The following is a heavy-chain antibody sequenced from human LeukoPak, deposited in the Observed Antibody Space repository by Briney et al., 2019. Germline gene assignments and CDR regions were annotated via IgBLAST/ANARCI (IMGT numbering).Heavy chain of an antibody. V-gene: IGHV4-31*03. Sequence: SETLSLTCTVSGGSISSGGYSWSRIRQHPGKGLEWIGYIYYSGSTYYNPSLKSRVTISVDTSKNQFSLKLSSVTAADTAVYYCARDWYDILTGYYRGFDYWGQGTLVTVSS. D-gene: IGHD3-9*01. CDR3: ARDWYDILTGYYRGFDY. CDR2: IYYSGST. CDR1: GGSISSGGYS. J-gene: IGHJ4*02.